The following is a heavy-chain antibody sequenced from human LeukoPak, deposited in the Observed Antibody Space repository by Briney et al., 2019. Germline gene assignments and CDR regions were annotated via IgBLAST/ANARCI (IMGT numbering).Heavy chain of an antibody. D-gene: IGHD3-3*01. CDR3: ARGRRFLEGWDY. Sequence: PSQTLSLTCAVSGGSISSGGYSWSWIRQPPGKGLEWIGYIYHSGSTYYNPSLKSRVTISVDRSKNQFSLKLSSVTAADTAVYYCARGRRFLEGWDYWGQGTLVTVSP. CDR2: IYHSGST. V-gene: IGHV4-30-2*01. CDR1: GGSISSGGYS. J-gene: IGHJ4*02.